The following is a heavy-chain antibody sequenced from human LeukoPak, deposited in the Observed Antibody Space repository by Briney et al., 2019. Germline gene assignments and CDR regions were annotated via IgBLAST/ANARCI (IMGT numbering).Heavy chain of an antibody. CDR2: IYTSGST. CDR3: AREGIAAAEGTFDI. V-gene: IGHV4-4*07. D-gene: IGHD6-13*01. Sequence: PSETLSLTCIVAGGSISGDYWSWVRQPAGKGLEWIGRIYTSGSTNSNPSLKSRVTMSLDTSKNQFSLKLSSVTDADTAVYYCAREGIAAAEGTFDIWGQGTMVTVSS. CDR1: GGSISGDY. J-gene: IGHJ3*02.